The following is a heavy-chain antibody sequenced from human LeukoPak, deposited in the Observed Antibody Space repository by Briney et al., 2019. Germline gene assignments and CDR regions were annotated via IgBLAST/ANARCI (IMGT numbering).Heavy chain of an antibody. D-gene: IGHD3-10*01. Sequence: GESLKISCKGSGYSLTSYWIGWVRQMPGKRLEWMGIIYPGDSDTRYSPSFQGQVTISADKSISTAYLQWSSLKASDTAMYYCARRYYGSGSYYNWFDPWGQGTLVTVSS. J-gene: IGHJ5*02. CDR2: IYPGDSDT. CDR3: ARRYYGSGSYYNWFDP. CDR1: GYSLTSYW. V-gene: IGHV5-51*01.